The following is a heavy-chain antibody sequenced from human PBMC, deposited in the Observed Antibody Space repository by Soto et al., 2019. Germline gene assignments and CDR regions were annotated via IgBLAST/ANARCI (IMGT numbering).Heavy chain of an antibody. J-gene: IGHJ5*02. D-gene: IGHD6-13*01. Sequence: ASVKVSCKASGYTFTSYGISWVRQAPGQGIEWMGWISAYKGNTNYEQKLQGRVTMTTDTSRSTAYMELRSLRSDDTAVYYCARDPAVEERQLPWFDPWGQGTLVTVSS. CDR1: GYTFTSYG. CDR2: ISAYKGNT. CDR3: ARDPAVEERQLPWFDP. V-gene: IGHV1-18*01.